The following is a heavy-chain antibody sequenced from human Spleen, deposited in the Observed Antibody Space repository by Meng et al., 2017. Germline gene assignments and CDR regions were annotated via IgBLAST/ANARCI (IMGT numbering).Heavy chain of an antibody. V-gene: IGHV4-31*03. Sequence: QLQLQESGPRLVKPSETLCLTCTVSGGSISSGTYYWGWIRQLPGKGLEWIAYIHYSGSTYYSPSLKSRVTISVDTSKNQLSLKLSSMTAADTAVYYCARYVFDSSSLYSNWFDPWGQGTLVTVSS. CDR3: ARYVFDSSSLYSNWFDP. CDR1: GGSISSGTYY. D-gene: IGHD3-22*01. J-gene: IGHJ5*02. CDR2: IHYSGST.